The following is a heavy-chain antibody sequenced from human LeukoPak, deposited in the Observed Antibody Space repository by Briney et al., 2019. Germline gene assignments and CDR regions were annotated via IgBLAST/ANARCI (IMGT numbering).Heavy chain of an antibody. CDR2: IHPGDSGT. J-gene: IGHJ4*02. Sequence: GESLQISCKGSGSRFTNYWIGWVRQMPGKGLEWMGIIHPGDSGTRYSPSFQGQVTMSVDESITTAYLQWSSLRASDSAIYYCARGGTYRYGSSDYWGQGTLVTVSS. CDR1: GSRFTNYW. CDR3: ARGGTYRYGSSDY. V-gene: IGHV5-51*01. D-gene: IGHD5-18*01.